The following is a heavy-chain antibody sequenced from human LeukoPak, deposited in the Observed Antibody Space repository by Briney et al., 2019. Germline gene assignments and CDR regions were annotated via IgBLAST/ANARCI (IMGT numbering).Heavy chain of an antibody. J-gene: IGHJ6*02. CDR2: IRSKANSYAT. CDR1: GFTLSGSA. CDR3: TRRPPMVEGGMDV. D-gene: IGHD3-10*01. V-gene: IGHV3-73*01. Sequence: PGGSLRLSCAASGFTLSGSAMHWVRQASGKGLEWVGRIRSKANSYATAYAASVKGRFTISRDDSKNTAYLQMNSLKTEDTAVYYCTRRPPMVEGGMDVWGQGTTVTVSS.